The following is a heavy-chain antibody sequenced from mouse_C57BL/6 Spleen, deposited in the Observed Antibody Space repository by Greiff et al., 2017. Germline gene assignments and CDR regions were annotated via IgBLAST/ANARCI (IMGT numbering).Heavy chain of an antibody. CDR2: IDPETGGT. CDR3: ARSAIYDGYYDY. V-gene: IGHV1-15*01. CDR1: GYTFTDYE. Sequence: QVQLQQSGAELVRPGASVTLSCKASGYTFTDYEMHWVKQTPVHGLEWIGAIDPETGGTAYNQKFKGKATLTVNQSSSTAYMQLNSLTSEDSAVYYCARSAIYDGYYDYWGQGTTLTVSS. J-gene: IGHJ2*01. D-gene: IGHD2-3*01.